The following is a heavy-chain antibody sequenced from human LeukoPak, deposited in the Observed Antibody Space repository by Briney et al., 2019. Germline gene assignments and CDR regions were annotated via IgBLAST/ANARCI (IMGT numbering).Heavy chain of an antibody. V-gene: IGHV3-7*01. CDR1: GFTFSTYW. CDR2: IKGDGSEK. D-gene: IGHD1-26*01. Sequence: GGSLRLSCAASGFTFSTYWMSWVRQAPGKGLEWVANIKGDGSEKNYVGSVKGRFTISRDNAKSSLYLQMNSLRAEDTAVYYCAKDSPFGGNWGQGTLVTVSS. CDR3: AKDSPFGGN. J-gene: IGHJ4*02.